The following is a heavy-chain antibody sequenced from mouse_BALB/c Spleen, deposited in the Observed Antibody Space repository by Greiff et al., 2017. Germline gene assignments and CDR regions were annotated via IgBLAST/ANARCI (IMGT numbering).Heavy chain of an antibody. CDR3: ATYGNYVFDY. V-gene: IGHV1-18*01. CDR1: GYTFTDYN. J-gene: IGHJ2*01. Sequence: EVQLQQSGPELVKPGASVKIPCKASGYTFTDYNMDWVKQSHGKSLEWIGDINPNNGGTIYNQKFKGKATLTVDKSSSTAYMELRSLTSEDTAVYYCATYGNYVFDYWGQGTTLTVSS. CDR2: INPNNGGT. D-gene: IGHD2-1*01.